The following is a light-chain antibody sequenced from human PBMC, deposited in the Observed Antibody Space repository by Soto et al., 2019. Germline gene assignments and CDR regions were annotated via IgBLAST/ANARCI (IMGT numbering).Light chain of an antibody. CDR2: DAS. CDR1: QSVSSY. V-gene: IGKV3-11*01. J-gene: IGKJ5*01. CDR3: QHRSNWPPIT. Sequence: EIVLTQSPATLSLSPGERAPLSCRASQSVSSYLAWYQQKPGQAPRLLIYDASNRATGIPARFSGSGSGKDFTLTIRSLEPEDFAVYYCQHRSNWPPITCGYGIRLEMK.